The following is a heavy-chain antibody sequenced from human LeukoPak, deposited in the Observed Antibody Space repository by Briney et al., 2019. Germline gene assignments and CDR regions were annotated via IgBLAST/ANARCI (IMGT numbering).Heavy chain of an antibody. J-gene: IGHJ6*02. CDR1: GFTFSSYA. CDR2: ISGSGGST. D-gene: IGHD4-11*01. Sequence: PGGSLRLSCAASGFTFSSYAMSWVRQAPGKGLEWVSVISGSGGSTYYADSVKGRFTISRDNSKNTLSLQMNSLRAEDTAVYYCAKVAEAVTYYFYYYGMDVWGQGTTVTVSS. CDR3: AKVAEAVTYYFYYYGMDV. V-gene: IGHV3-23*01.